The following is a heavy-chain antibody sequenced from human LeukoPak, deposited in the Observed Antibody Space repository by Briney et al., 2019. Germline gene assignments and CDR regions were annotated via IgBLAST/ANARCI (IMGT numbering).Heavy chain of an antibody. Sequence: SEALSLTCAVYGGSFSGYYWSWIRQPPGKGLEWIGEINHSGSTNYNPSLKSRVTISVDTSKNQFSLKLSSVTAADTAVYYCARPSPPLVTWGQGTMVTVSS. D-gene: IGHD2-15*01. V-gene: IGHV4-34*01. CDR2: INHSGST. CDR1: GGSFSGYY. CDR3: ARPSPPLVT. J-gene: IGHJ3*01.